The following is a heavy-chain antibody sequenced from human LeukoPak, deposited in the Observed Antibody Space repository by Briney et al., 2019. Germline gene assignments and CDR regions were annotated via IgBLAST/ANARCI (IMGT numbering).Heavy chain of an antibody. Sequence: GGSLRLSCAASGFTFSSYAMRWVRQAPGKGLEWVSAISGSGGSTYYADSVRGRFTISRDNSKNILYLQMNSLRGEDTAVYYCGKDPNGDYIGAFEFQRWGQGTLVTVSS. D-gene: IGHD4-17*01. J-gene: IGHJ1*01. CDR3: GKDPNGDYIGAFEFQR. CDR1: GFTFSSYA. CDR2: ISGSGGST. V-gene: IGHV3-23*01.